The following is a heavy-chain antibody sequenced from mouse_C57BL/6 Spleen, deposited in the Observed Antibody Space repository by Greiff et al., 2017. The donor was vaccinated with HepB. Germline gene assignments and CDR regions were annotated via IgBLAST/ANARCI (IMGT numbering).Heavy chain of an antibody. Sequence: QVQLQQPGAELVKPGASVKLSCKASGYTFTSYWMQWVKQRPGQGLEWIGEIDPSDSYTNYNQKFKGKATLTVDTSSSTAYMQLSSLTSEDSAVYYCARGGTSPLYGSSPYYAMDYWGQGTSVTVSS. J-gene: IGHJ4*01. V-gene: IGHV1-50*01. CDR1: GYTFTSYW. CDR3: ARGGTSPLYGSSPYYAMDY. D-gene: IGHD1-1*01. CDR2: IDPSDSYT.